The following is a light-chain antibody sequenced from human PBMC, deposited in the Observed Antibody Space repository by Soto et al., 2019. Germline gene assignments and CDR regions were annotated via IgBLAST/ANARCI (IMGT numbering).Light chain of an antibody. CDR2: TAS. Sequence: DIQMTQSPSSLSASVGDRVTITCRPSQGIGNSLAWYQQKPGTVPKLLIHTASTLQSGVPSRFSGSGSGTDFTLTISSLQPEDVATYYCQKYDSAPTFGPGTKVEIK. CDR1: QGIGNS. CDR3: QKYDSAPT. V-gene: IGKV1-27*01. J-gene: IGKJ1*01.